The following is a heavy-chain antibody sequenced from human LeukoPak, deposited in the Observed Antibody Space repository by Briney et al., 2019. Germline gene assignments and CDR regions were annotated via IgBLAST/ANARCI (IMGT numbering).Heavy chain of an antibody. Sequence: GGPLNLSCEASEFTFSSYWMSWVRKAPGKGLEWVANKKQDGSEKYYVDSVKGRFTISRDNAKNSLYLQMNSLRAEDTAVYYCATDSYYYDSSGYSPAFDYWGQGTLVTVSS. CDR3: ATDSYYYDSSGYSPAFDY. CDR1: EFTFSSYW. D-gene: IGHD3-22*01. CDR2: KKQDGSEK. J-gene: IGHJ4*02. V-gene: IGHV3-7*02.